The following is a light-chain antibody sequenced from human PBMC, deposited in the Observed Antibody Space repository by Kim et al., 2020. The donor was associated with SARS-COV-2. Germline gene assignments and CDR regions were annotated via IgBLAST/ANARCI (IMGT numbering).Light chain of an antibody. J-gene: IGLJ2*01. Sequence: QSVLTQPPSVSGAPGQRVTISCTGSNSNIGAGYDVHWYRQVPGTAPKLLIYGNSNRPSGVPDRFSASKSGTSASLAITGLQAEDEADYYCHSYDSNLSVVFGGGTQLTVL. V-gene: IGLV1-40*01. CDR1: NSNIGAGYD. CDR2: GNS. CDR3: HSYDSNLSVV.